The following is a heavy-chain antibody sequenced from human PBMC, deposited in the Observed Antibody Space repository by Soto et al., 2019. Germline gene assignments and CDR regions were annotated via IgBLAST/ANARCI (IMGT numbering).Heavy chain of an antibody. CDR1: GYTFTSYG. D-gene: IGHD4-17*01. CDR3: AGHRTDYGAYNYFDY. CDR2: ISAYNGNT. Sequence: QVQLVQSGAEVKKPGASVKVSCKASGYTFTSYGISWVRQAPGHGLEWMGWISAYNGNTNYAQKLQGRVTMSTDKCPSTAYMELRSLRSDDTAVYYCAGHRTDYGAYNYFDYWGQGTLVTVSS. J-gene: IGHJ4*02. V-gene: IGHV1-18*01.